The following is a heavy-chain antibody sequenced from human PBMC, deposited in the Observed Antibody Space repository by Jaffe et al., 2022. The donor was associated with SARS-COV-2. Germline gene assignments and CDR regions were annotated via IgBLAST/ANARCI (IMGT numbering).Heavy chain of an antibody. V-gene: IGHV4-34*01. CDR3: ARSEVVGATLSGNY. Sequence: QVQLQQWGAGLLKPSETLSLTCAVYGGSFSNYYWIWIRQPPGKGLEWIGEIHHSGDTIYNPSLKSRVTISVDTSKNQFSLKLSSVTAADTAVYYCARSEVVGATLSGNYWGQGTLVTVSS. CDR1: GGSFSNYY. D-gene: IGHD1-26*01. CDR2: IHHSGDT. J-gene: IGHJ4*02.